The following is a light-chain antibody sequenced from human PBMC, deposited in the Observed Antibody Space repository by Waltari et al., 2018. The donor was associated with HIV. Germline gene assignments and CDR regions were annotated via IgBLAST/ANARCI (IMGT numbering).Light chain of an antibody. CDR2: DDT. Sequence: SYVLTQPPSVSVAPGPTATITCGGNHIIAKNGPWYQQKPGQAPVLVVYDDTYRPSGIPERFSGSNSGNTATLTISRVEDGDEADYYCQVWDGGSVHVIFGGGTKLTVL. J-gene: IGLJ2*01. CDR1: HIIAKN. V-gene: IGLV3-21*02. CDR3: QVWDGGSVHVI.